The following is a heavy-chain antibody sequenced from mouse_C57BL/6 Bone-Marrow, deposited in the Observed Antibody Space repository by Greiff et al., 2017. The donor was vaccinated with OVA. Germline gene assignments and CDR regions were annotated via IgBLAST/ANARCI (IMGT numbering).Heavy chain of an antibody. V-gene: IGHV14-4*01. CDR2: IDPENGDT. D-gene: IGHD2-3*01. CDR3: TTFYDGYYGRFAY. CDR1: GFNIKDDY. J-gene: IGHJ3*01. Sequence: VQLQQSGAELVRPGASVKLSCTASGFNIKDDYMHWVKQRPEQGLEWIGWIDPENGDTEYASKFQGKATITADTSSNTAYLQLSSLTSEDTAVYYCTTFYDGYYGRFAYWGQGTLVTVSA.